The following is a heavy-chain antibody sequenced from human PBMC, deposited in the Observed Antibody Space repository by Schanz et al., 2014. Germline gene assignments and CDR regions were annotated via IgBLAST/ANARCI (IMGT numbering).Heavy chain of an antibody. J-gene: IGHJ4*02. D-gene: IGHD6-6*01. CDR1: GFPFSSHG. CDR2: ISFDGGKT. CDR3: ARVGRDYISSSVLDSLHY. Sequence: QVQLVESGGGVVQPGRSLKLSCAASGFPFSSHGMHWVRQAPGKGLEWVAHISFDGGKTYYADSVKGRFTISRDNTKNTLFLQMNNLRPEDTAMYFCARVGRDYISSSVLDSLHYWGQGSLVTVSS. V-gene: IGHV3-30*03.